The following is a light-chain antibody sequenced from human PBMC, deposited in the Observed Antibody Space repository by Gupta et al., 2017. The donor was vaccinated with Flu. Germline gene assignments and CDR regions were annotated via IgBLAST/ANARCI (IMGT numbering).Light chain of an antibody. V-gene: IGKV1-39*01. CDR2: GAS. CDR1: QNIGTY. Sequence: DIQMTQSPSSLSASVGDRVTITCRASQNIGTYLNWYQQKAGKAPKVLIYGASTLNSGVPSRFSGNGSGTHFTLSISSVQPEDFATFYCQQSYSTPPERVTFGGGTKVDNK. CDR3: QQSYSTPPERVT. J-gene: IGKJ4*01.